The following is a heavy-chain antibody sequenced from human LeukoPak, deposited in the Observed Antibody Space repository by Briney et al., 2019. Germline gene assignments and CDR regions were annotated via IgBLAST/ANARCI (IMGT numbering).Heavy chain of an antibody. CDR1: GGTFSSYA. D-gene: IGHD6-13*01. J-gene: IGHJ5*02. CDR3: ARSPSDIIAAAEFDP. V-gene: IGHV1-69*04. CDR2: IIPILGIA. Sequence: SVKVSCKASGGTFSSYAISWVRQAPGQGLEWMGRIIPILGIANYAQKFQGRVTITADKSTSTAYMELGSLRSEDTAVYYCARSPSDIIAAAEFDPWGQGTLVTVSS.